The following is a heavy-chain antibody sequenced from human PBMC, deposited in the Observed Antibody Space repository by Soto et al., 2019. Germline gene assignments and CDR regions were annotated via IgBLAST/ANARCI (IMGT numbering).Heavy chain of an antibody. V-gene: IGHV1-69*13. Sequence: SVKVSCKASGVTFSSYAISWVRQAPGQGLEWMGGIIPIFGTANYAQKFQGRVTITADESTSTAYMELSSLRSEDTAVYYCAREPYEGSSTFYYYYYGMDVWGQGTTVTVSS. J-gene: IGHJ6*02. D-gene: IGHD6-6*01. CDR3: AREPYEGSSTFYYYYYGMDV. CDR1: GVTFSSYA. CDR2: IIPIFGTA.